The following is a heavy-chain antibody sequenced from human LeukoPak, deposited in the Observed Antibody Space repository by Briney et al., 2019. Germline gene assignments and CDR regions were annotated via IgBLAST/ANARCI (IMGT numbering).Heavy chain of an antibody. D-gene: IGHD6-13*01. CDR2: IWYDGSNK. CDR1: GFTFSSYG. V-gene: IGHV3-33*01. J-gene: IGHJ3*02. CDR3: ARTYSSSWRDAFDI. Sequence: PGGPLRLSCAASGFTFSSYGIHWVRQAPGEGLEGVAVIWYDGSNKYYADSVKGRFTISRDNSKNTLYLQMNSLRAEDTAVYYCARTYSSSWRDAFDIWGQGTMVTVSS.